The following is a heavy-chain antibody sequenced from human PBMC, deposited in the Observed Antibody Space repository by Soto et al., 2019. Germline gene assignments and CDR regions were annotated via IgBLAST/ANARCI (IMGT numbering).Heavy chain of an antibody. Sequence: ASVKVSCKASGGTFSSYTISWVRQAPGQGLEWMGRIIPILGIANYAQKFQGRVTITADKSTSTAYMELSSLRSEDTAVYYCARSWSNGCGRGYFQHWGQGTPVTVSS. V-gene: IGHV1-69*02. D-gene: IGHD6-19*01. CDR1: GGTFSSYT. CDR2: IIPILGIA. CDR3: ARSWSNGCGRGYFQH. J-gene: IGHJ1*01.